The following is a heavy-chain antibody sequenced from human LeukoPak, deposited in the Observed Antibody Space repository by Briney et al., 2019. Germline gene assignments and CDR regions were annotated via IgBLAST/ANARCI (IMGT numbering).Heavy chain of an antibody. Sequence: KPSETLSLTCAVSGYSISSGYYWGWVRQPPGKGLDWIGSISHSGSTYYNPSLRSRVTISIDTSKNQFSLRLNSLTAADTAVYYCARVGGNSYGNYYFNYWGQGTLVTVSS. CDR2: ISHSGST. J-gene: IGHJ4*02. CDR1: GYSISSGYY. V-gene: IGHV4-38-2*01. D-gene: IGHD5-18*01. CDR3: ARVGGNSYGNYYFNY.